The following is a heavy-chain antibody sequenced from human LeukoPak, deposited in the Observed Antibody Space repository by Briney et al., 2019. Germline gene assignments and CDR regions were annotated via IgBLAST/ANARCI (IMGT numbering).Heavy chain of an antibody. V-gene: IGHV4-4*07. CDR1: GGSISSYY. J-gene: IGHJ4*02. CDR3: ARYRSSYYFDY. CDR2: FYTSGST. Sequence: SETLSLTCTVPGGSISSYYWSWIRQPAGKGLEWIGRFYTSGSTNYNPSLKSRLTMSVDTSKNQFSLKLSSVTAADTAVYYCARYRSSYYFDYWGQGTLVTVSS. D-gene: IGHD6-13*01.